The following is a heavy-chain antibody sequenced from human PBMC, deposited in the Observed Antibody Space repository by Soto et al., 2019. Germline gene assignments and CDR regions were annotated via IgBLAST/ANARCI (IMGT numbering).Heavy chain of an antibody. CDR3: ARVPVAVAATEDYYGLDV. Sequence: QVQLEESGPGLVRPSETLSLACSVSGVSITSYYWSWIRQSAGGGLEWMGRINTDGLSTYSPSFKSRLTTSLDTSENQVSLRLISVTAADTAVYFCARVPVAVAATEDYYGLDVWGQGTTVTVSS. CDR2: INTDGLS. V-gene: IGHV4-4*07. D-gene: IGHD2-15*01. CDR1: GVSITSYY. J-gene: IGHJ6*02.